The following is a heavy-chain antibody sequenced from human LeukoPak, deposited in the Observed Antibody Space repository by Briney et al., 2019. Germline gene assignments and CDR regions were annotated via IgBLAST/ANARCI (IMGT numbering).Heavy chain of an antibody. V-gene: IGHV4-34*01. CDR1: GGSFSGYY. D-gene: IGHD3-22*01. CDR2: INHSGST. Sequence: SETLSLTCAVYGGSFSGYYWSWIRHPPGKGLELIGEINHSGSTNYNPSLKSRVTISVDTSKNQFSLKLSSVTAADTAVYYCASDGTGAGYYYDSSGYSSWGQGTLVTVSS. CDR3: ASDGTGAGYYYDSSGYSS. J-gene: IGHJ5*02.